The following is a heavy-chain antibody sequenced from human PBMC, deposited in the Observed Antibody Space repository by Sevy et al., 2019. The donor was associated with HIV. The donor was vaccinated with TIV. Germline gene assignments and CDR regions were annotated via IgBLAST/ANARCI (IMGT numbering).Heavy chain of an antibody. CDR1: GFTFSSYW. CDR2: IKQDGSEK. V-gene: IGHV3-7*04. D-gene: IGHD5-18*01. Sequence: GGSLRLSCAASGFTFSSYWMHWVRRAPGKGLEWVANIKQDGSEKYYVDSVKGRFTISRDNAKNSLYLQMNSLRAEDTAVYYCARGYSNLRGYSYGTYYFDYWGQGTLVTVSS. J-gene: IGHJ4*02. CDR3: ARGYSNLRGYSYGTYYFDY.